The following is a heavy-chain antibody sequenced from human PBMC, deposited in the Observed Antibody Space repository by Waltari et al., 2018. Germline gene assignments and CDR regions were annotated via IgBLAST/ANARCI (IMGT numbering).Heavy chain of an antibody. V-gene: IGHV5-51*01. D-gene: IGHD3-3*01. CDR2: IYPGDSDT. CDR3: ARQLYYDFWSGYPLYFDY. J-gene: IGHJ4*02. CDR1: GYSFTSYW. Sequence: EVQLVQSGAEVKQPGESLKISCKGSGYSFTSYWIGWVRQMPGKGLEWMGIIYPGDSDTRYSPSFQGQVTISADKSISTAYLQWSSLKASDTAMYYCARQLYYDFWSGYPLYFDYWGQGTLVTVSS.